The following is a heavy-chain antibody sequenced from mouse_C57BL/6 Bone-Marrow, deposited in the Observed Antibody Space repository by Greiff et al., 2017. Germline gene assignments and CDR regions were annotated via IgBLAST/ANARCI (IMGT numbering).Heavy chain of an antibody. V-gene: IGHV5-15*04. J-gene: IGHJ3*01. D-gene: IGHD1-1*02. CDR2: ISNLAYSH. Sequence: EVMLVESGGGLVQPGGSLRLSCAASGFTFSDYGMAWVRQAPRKGPAWVAFISNLAYSHYYAAPVTGRFTITRENAKNTLYQEMSSLRSEDTARYYCARGSDFAYWGQGTLVTVSA. CDR3: ARGSDFAY. CDR1: GFTFSDYG.